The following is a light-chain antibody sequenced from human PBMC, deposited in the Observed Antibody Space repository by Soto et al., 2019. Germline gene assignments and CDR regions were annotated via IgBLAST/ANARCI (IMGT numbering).Light chain of an antibody. V-gene: IGKV2-28*01. Sequence: IVMTQSPLSLPVTPGEPASLSCRSSQSLLRSNGYSYLDWYLQKPGQSPQLLIYVGSIRECGVPDRFSGSGSGTDFTLKISRVEAEDFGFYYCMQPIRDPLTFGQGTKVDIK. CDR1: QSLLRSNGYSY. J-gene: IGKJ1*01. CDR2: VGS. CDR3: MQPIRDPLT.